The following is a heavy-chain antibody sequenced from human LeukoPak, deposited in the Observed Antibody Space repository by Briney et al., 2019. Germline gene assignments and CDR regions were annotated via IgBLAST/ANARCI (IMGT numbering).Heavy chain of an antibody. V-gene: IGHV4-30-4*08. CDR3: ARGENNWSGPYPSYCFDY. J-gene: IGHJ4*02. Sequence: SETLSLTCTVSGGSISSGDYYWSWIRQPPGKGLEWIGYIYYSGSTYYNPSLKSRVTISVDTSKNQFSLKLSSVTAADTAVYYCARGENNWSGPYPSYCFDYWGREPWSPSPQ. CDR1: GGSISSGDYY. D-gene: IGHD3-3*01. CDR2: IYYSGST.